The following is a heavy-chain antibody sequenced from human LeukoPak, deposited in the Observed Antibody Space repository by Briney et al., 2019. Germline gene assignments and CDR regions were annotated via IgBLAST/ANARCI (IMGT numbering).Heavy chain of an antibody. CDR1: GVTFSSYW. CDR2: IKQDGSEK. J-gene: IGHJ4*02. Sequence: AGSLRLSCAASGVTFSSYWMSWIRQAPGKGLEWVANIKQDGSEKYYVDSVKGRFTIFRDNAKNSLLLQVNSLRAEVTAVCYCGTSRSLDYWGQGTLVTVS. CDR3: GTSRSLDY. V-gene: IGHV3-7*01.